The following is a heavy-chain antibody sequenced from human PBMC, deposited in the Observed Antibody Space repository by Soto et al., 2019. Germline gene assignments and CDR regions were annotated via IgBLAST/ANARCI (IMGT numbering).Heavy chain of an antibody. CDR3: AKDGRWLDVLLDS. J-gene: IGHJ4*02. V-gene: IGHV3-23*01. Sequence: EVQLLESGGGLVQPGGSLRLSCTASGFTFSNSAMTWVRQAPGKGLEWVSIISAAGRSAYHADSVKGRFTISRDNSKNTLYLRMTSLRAEDTAVYYCAKDGRWLDVLLDSWGQGTLVTVSS. CDR2: ISAAGRSA. CDR1: GFTFSNSA. D-gene: IGHD6-19*01.